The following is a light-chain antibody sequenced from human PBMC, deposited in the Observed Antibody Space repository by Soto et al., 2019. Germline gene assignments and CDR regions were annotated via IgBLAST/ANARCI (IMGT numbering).Light chain of an antibody. CDR1: QSVLYSSNNKYY. V-gene: IGKV4-1*01. J-gene: IGKJ2*01. Sequence: DIVMTQSPDSLAVSLGERATINCKSSQSVLYSSNNKYYLAWYHQKPGQPPKLLIYWASTRESGVPDRFSGSGSGTELTLTILSLNAEDVAVYYCQQYYSTPLFFVQGTKLEIK. CDR3: QQYYSTPLF. CDR2: WAS.